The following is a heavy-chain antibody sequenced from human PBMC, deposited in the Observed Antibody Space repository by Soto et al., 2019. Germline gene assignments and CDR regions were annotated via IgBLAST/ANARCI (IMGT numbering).Heavy chain of an antibody. J-gene: IGHJ6*02. V-gene: IGHV3-23*01. Sequence: EVQLLESGGGLVQPGGSLRLSCAASGFTCSSYAMSWVLQAPGKGLEWVSSISTSGGSTYYSDSVKGRFTISRDTSNNTLYLQMNSLRAEDTAVYYCSLSDRYYGMDVWGLGTTVTVSS. CDR3: SLSDRYYGMDV. CDR2: ISTSGGST. CDR1: GFTCSSYA.